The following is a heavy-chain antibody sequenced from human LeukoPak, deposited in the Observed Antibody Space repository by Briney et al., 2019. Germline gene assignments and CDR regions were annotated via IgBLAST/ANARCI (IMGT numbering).Heavy chain of an antibody. Sequence: ASVKVSCKASGYTFTGYYMHWVRQAPGQGLEWMGWINPNIGGTNYAQKFQGRVTMTRDTSISTAYMELSRLRSDDTAVYYCAREEPHYDILTGYYNVYAFDIWGQGTMVTVSS. D-gene: IGHD3-9*01. V-gene: IGHV1-2*02. CDR1: GYTFTGYY. CDR2: INPNIGGT. J-gene: IGHJ3*02. CDR3: AREEPHYDILTGYYNVYAFDI.